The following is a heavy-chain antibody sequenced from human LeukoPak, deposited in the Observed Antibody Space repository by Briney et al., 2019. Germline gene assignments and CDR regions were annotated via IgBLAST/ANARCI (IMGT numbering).Heavy chain of an antibody. D-gene: IGHD1-26*01. CDR2: ISWNSGSI. CDR1: GFTFDDYA. Sequence: GRSLRLSCAASGFTFDDYAMHWVRQASGKGLEWVSGISWNSGSIGYADSVKGRFTISGDNAKNSLYLQMNSLRAEDTALYYCAKDGGDGSYNYYYYGMDVWGQGTTVTVSS. CDR3: AKDGGDGSYNYYYYGMDV. J-gene: IGHJ6*02. V-gene: IGHV3-9*01.